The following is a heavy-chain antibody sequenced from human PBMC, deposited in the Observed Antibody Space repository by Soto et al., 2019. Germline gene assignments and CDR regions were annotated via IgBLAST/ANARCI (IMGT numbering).Heavy chain of an antibody. CDR1: GGPISNYY. CDR2: IYYSGTT. CDR3: ARDSNSQNWFDP. V-gene: IGHV4-59*01. Sequence: SETLSLTCTVSGGPISNYYWSWIRQPPGKGLEWIGYIYYSGTTNYNPSLKSRLSISVDTSKNQFSLKLSSVTAADTAVYYCARDSNSQNWFDPWGQGTLVTVSS. D-gene: IGHD6-13*01. J-gene: IGHJ5*02.